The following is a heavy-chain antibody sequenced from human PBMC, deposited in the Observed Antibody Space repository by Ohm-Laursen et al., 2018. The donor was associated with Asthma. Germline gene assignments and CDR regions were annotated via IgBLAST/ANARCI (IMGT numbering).Heavy chain of an antibody. CDR1: GYTFSRYS. D-gene: IGHD1-26*01. V-gene: IGHV3-21*01. Sequence: SLRLYCSASGYTFSRYSIHWVRQVPGKGLEWVASISTASTFIYYADSVRGRFTTSRDNAKNLVFLQMNDVRAEDTALYYCARIGPEWELPGREYSVHHWGQGTLVTVSS. CDR2: ISTASTFI. CDR3: ARIGPEWELPGREYSVHH. J-gene: IGHJ1*01.